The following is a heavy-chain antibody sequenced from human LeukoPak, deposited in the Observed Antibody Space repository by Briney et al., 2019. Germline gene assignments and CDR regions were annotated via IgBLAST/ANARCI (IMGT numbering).Heavy chain of an antibody. CDR1: GGTFSSYA. D-gene: IGHD3-22*01. V-gene: IGHV1-69*06. Sequence: SVKVSCKASGGTFSSYAISWVRQAPGQGLEWMGGIIPIFGTANYAQKFQGRVTITADKSTSTAYMELSSLRSEDTAVYYCASSNYYDSSGFTIFDYWGQGTLVTVSS. CDR3: ASSNYYDSSGFTIFDY. CDR2: IIPIFGTA. J-gene: IGHJ4*02.